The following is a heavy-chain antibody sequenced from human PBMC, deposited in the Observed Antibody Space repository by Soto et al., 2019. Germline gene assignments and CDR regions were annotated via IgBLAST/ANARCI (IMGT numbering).Heavy chain of an antibody. D-gene: IGHD4-17*01. V-gene: IGHV3-7*05. J-gene: IGHJ6*02. Sequence: GGSLRLSCAASGFSFNTYWMSWARQAPGKGLEWVANIKEDGSEEYYVDSVKGRFTISRDNVKNSLYLQMNDLRADDTAVYYCARDPYDYGDYGYGMDVWGQGTTVTVSS. CDR1: GFSFNTYW. CDR3: ARDPYDYGDYGYGMDV. CDR2: IKEDGSEE.